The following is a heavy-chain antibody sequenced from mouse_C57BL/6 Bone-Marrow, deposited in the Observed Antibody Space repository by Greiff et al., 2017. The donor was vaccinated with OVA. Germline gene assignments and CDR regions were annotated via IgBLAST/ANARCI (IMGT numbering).Heavy chain of an antibody. V-gene: IGHV1-53*01. CDR3: ARSSMVTPYYYAMDY. CDR1: GYTFTSYW. Sequence: QVQLKQPGTDLVKPGASVKLSCKASGYTFTSYWMHWVKQRPGQGLEWIGNINPSNGGTNYNEKFKSKATLTVDKSSSNAYMQLSSLTSEDSAVYYCARSSMVTPYYYAMDYWGQGTSVTVSS. J-gene: IGHJ4*01. D-gene: IGHD2-2*01. CDR2: INPSNGGT.